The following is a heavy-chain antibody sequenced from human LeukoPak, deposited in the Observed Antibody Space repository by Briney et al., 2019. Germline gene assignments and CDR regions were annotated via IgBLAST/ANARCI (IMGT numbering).Heavy chain of an antibody. Sequence: SETLSLTCTVSGGSISSYYWSWIRQPPGKGLEWIGYIYSTGSTNYNPSLKSRVTISVDTFKNQFSLKLNSVTAADTAVYYCARQRDRDSRFFGYWGQGTLVTVSS. CDR3: ARQRDRDSRFFGY. CDR2: IYSTGST. D-gene: IGHD3-22*01. V-gene: IGHV4-59*08. J-gene: IGHJ4*02. CDR1: GGSISSYY.